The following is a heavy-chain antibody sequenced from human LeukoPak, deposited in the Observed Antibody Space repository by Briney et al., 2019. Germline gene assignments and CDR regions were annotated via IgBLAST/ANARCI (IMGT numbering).Heavy chain of an antibody. CDR1: GFTFSSYG. V-gene: IGHV3-33*01. Sequence: GGSLRLSCAASGFTFSSYGMHWVRQAPGKGLEWVAVIWYDGSSKFYADSVKGRFTISRDNSKNTLYLQMNSLRAEDTAVYYCARDRAAADLDYWGQGTLVTVSS. J-gene: IGHJ4*02. CDR3: ARDRAAADLDY. CDR2: IWYDGSSK. D-gene: IGHD6-13*01.